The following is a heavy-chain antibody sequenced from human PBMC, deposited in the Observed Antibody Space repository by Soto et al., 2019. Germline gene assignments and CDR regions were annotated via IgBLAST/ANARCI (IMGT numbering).Heavy chain of an antibody. V-gene: IGHV4-34*01. CDR3: ARRGYSGYVDY. CDR2: INHSGST. Sequence: SETLSLTCAVYGGSFSGYYWSWIRQPPGKGLEWIGEINHSGSTNYNPSLKSRVTISVDTSKNQFSLKLSSVTAADTAVYYCARRGYSGYVDYWGQGTLVTVSS. J-gene: IGHJ4*02. CDR1: GGSFSGYY. D-gene: IGHD5-12*01.